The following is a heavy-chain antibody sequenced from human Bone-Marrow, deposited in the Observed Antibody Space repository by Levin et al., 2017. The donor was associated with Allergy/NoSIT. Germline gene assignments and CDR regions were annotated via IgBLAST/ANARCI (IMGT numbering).Heavy chain of an antibody. Sequence: GESLKISCDASGFSFRSYGMHWVRQAPGKGLEWVGLISYDGSFTFYGDSVKGRFTISRDNSNNTLFLQMDSLRAEDTAIYFCAKSPTLTGYYEWFDPWGQGTLVTVSS. J-gene: IGHJ5*02. V-gene: IGHV3-30*18. D-gene: IGHD3-9*01. CDR1: GFSFRSYG. CDR3: AKSPTLTGYYEWFDP. CDR2: ISYDGSFT.